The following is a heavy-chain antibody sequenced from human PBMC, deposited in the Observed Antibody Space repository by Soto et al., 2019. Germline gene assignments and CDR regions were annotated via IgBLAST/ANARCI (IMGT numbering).Heavy chain of an antibody. J-gene: IGHJ4*02. Sequence: ASVKVSCKASGYTFTSYGISWVRQAPGQGLEWMGWISAYNGNTNYAQKLQGRVTMTTDTSTSTAYMELRSLRSDDTAVYYCARDAQLGNLTPCVYWGQGTLVTVSS. V-gene: IGHV1-18*01. CDR3: ARDAQLGNLTPCVY. CDR2: ISAYNGNT. CDR1: GYTFTSYG. D-gene: IGHD2-2*01.